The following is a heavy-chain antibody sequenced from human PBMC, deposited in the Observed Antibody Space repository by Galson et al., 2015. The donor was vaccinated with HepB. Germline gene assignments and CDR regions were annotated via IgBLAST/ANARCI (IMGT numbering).Heavy chain of an antibody. D-gene: IGHD1/OR15-1a*01. CDR3: AKETTSDPLRWFDP. V-gene: IGHV3-23*01. J-gene: IGHJ5*02. Sequence: SLRLSCAASGFTFSSYAMSWVRQAPGKGLEWVSGISGSGFSTYYADSVKGRFTISRDNSKNTLDLQMNSLRAEDTAVYYCAKETTSDPLRWFDPWGQGTLVTVSS. CDR2: ISGSGFST. CDR1: GFTFSSYA.